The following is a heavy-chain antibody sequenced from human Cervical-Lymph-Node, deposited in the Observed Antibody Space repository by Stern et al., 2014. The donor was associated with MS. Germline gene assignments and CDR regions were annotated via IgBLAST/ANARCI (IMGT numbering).Heavy chain of an antibody. J-gene: IGHJ4*02. CDR3: ARVLSLATSDS. CDR2: FNPSGGKS. CDR1: GYTFTTYY. V-gene: IGHV1-46*01. Sequence: VQLVQSRAEIRKPGASVKISCEASGYTFTTYYIHWVRQAPGQGLEWLALFNPSGGKSTYTQRFQGRVTVTGYTSTSTVSLELTGLTSEDTAVYYCARVLSLATSDSWGQGTLVIVSS. D-gene: IGHD1-1*01.